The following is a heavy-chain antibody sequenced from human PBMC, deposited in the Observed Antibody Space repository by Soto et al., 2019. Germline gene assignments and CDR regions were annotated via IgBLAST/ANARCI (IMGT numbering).Heavy chain of an antibody. Sequence: QLQLQESGSGLVKPSQTLSLTCAVSGGSISSGGYSWSWIRQPPGKGLEWIGYIYHSGSTYYNPSLKRRVTISVDRSKHQFTLKLSSVTAADTAVYYCARAEGGIFDYWGQGTLVTVSS. CDR2: IYHSGST. CDR3: ARAEGGIFDY. V-gene: IGHV4-30-2*01. CDR1: GGSISSGGYS. J-gene: IGHJ4*02.